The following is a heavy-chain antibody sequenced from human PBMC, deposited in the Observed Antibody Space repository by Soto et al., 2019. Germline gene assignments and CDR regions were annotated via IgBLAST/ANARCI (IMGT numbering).Heavy chain of an antibody. V-gene: IGHV4-34*01. D-gene: IGHD1-26*01. CDR2: INDSAST. Sequence: QVQLQQRGAGLLKPSETLSLTCVVAGESSSGYYWTWIRQPPGRGLEWIGEINDSASTNHKPSLKSRVTKSIDTSKNHFSLTLRSVTAAECGVYYGAKGGRFPVARYYILDVWGNETTVTVSS. CDR3: AKGGRFPVARYYILDV. J-gene: IGHJ6*04. CDR1: GESSSGYY.